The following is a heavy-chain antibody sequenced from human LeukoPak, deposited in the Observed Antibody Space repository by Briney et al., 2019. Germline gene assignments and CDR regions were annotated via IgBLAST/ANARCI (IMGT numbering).Heavy chain of an antibody. J-gene: IGHJ4*02. V-gene: IGHV3-30*02. CDR2: IWYDGSNK. CDR1: GFTFSSYG. CDR3: AKEYCSNSVCHSLDY. Sequence: GGSLRLSCAASGFTFSSYGMHWVRQAPGKGLEWVAVIWYDGSNKYYADSVKGRFTISRDNSKNTLYPQMNSLRAEDTAVYYCAKEYCSNSVCHSLDYWGQGTLVTVSS. D-gene: IGHD2-8*01.